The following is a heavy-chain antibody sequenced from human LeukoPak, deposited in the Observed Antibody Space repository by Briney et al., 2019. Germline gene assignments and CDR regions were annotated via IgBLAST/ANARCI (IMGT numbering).Heavy chain of an antibody. V-gene: IGHV4-4*07. CDR1: GGSIGSYY. J-gene: IGHJ3*02. Sequence: PSETLSLTCTVSGGSIGSYYWSWIRQPAGKGLEWIGRTSSSGSTNYNPSLKSRVTISVDTSKNQFSLKLSSVTAADTAVYFCARGPYSYDSSSAFDIWGQGTMVTVSS. CDR2: TSSSGST. CDR3: ARGPYSYDSSSAFDI. D-gene: IGHD3-22*01.